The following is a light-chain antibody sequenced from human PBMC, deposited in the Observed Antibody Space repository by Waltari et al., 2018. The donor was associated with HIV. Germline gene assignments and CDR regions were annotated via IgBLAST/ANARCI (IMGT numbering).Light chain of an antibody. Sequence: QSALTQPASVSGSPGQSITLPCPGTSSSVGRYNLVSWYQQHPGKAPKLMIYEVSKRPSGVSNRFSGSKSGNTASLTISGLQAEDEADYYCCAYAGSTTYVIFGGGTKLTVL. CDR3: CAYAGSTTYVI. CDR1: SSSVGRYNL. CDR2: EVS. J-gene: IGLJ2*01. V-gene: IGLV2-23*02.